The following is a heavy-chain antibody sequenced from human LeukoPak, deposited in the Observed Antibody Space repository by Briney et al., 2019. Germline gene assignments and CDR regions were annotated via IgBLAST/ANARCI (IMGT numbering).Heavy chain of an antibody. V-gene: IGHV4-34*01. D-gene: IGHD4-17*01. J-gene: IGHJ4*02. CDR1: GGSFSGYY. CDR3: ARDSNEYGNYRGDCHFDS. Sequence: SETLSLTCAVYGGSFSGYYWSWVRQPPGKGLEWIGEINHSGNTNYNPSLKRRVTISVDTSKNQFSLKLSSVTAADTAVYYCARDSNEYGNYRGDCHFDSWGQGTLVTVSS. CDR2: INHSGNT.